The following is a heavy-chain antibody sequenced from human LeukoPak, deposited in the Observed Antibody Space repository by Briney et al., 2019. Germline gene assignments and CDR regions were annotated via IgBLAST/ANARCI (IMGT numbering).Heavy chain of an antibody. V-gene: IGHV3-23*01. CDR3: ARDYADYVGYFFFDY. CDR2: ISGGGETT. D-gene: IGHD4-17*01. Sequence: QPGGSLRLSCAASGFTFNNYAMNWVRQAPGKGLEWVSSISGGGETTYYADPAKGRFTISRDNSQNTLYLQMNSLRAEDTAVYYCARDYADYVGYFFFDYWGQGTLVTVSS. J-gene: IGHJ4*02. CDR1: GFTFNNYA.